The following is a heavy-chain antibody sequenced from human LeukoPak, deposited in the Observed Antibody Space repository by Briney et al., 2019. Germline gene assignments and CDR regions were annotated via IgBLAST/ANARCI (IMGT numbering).Heavy chain of an antibody. CDR2: IKEDGTEK. CDR3: AKGDGDFDGIATFDI. D-gene: IGHD4-17*01. Sequence: GGSLRLSCAASGFNISDFWMTWVRQAPGKGLEWVANIKEDGTEKHLVDSVKGRFTISRDNTKNTLYLHINNLRVEDTAVYFCAKGDGDFDGIATFDIWGQGTMVTVSS. V-gene: IGHV3-7*01. J-gene: IGHJ3*02. CDR1: GFNISDFW.